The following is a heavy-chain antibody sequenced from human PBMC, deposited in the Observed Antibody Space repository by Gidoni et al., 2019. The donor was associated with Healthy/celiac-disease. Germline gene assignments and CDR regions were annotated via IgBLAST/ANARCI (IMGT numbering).Heavy chain of an antibody. V-gene: IGHV4-39*01. CDR1: GGSISSSSYY. CDR2: IYYSGST. D-gene: IGHD2-15*01. Sequence: QLQLQESGPGLVKPSETLSLTCTVSGGSISSSSYYWGWIRQPPGKGLEWIGSIYYSGSTYYNPSLKSRVTISVDTSKNQFSLKLSSVTAADTAVYYCARHGVVVVAATPWWFDPWGQGTLVTVSS. J-gene: IGHJ5*02. CDR3: ARHGVVVVAATPWWFDP.